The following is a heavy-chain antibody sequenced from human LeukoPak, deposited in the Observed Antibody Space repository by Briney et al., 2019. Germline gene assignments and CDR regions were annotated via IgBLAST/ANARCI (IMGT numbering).Heavy chain of an antibody. CDR2: IYYSGST. D-gene: IGHD4-17*01. V-gene: IGHV4-30-4*01. J-gene: IGHJ4*02. CDR1: GGSISSGDYY. Sequence: SETLSLTCTVSGGSISSGDYYWSWIRQPPGKGLEWIGFIYYSGSTYYNPSLKSRVTISVDTSKNQFSLKLSSVTAADTAVYYCARVIPRQTYGDYDNWGQGTLVTVSS. CDR3: ARVIPRQTYGDYDN.